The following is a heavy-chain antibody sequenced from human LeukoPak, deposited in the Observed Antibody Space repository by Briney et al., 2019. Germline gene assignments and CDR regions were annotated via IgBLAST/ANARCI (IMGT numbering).Heavy chain of an antibody. J-gene: IGHJ4*02. Sequence: EASVKVSCKASGYIFTKYVVHWVRQAPGQRPEWMGWIKAVNGDTKYSQNFQDRLTITRDTSASTVYMELSSLTSEDTALYYCARDDCGDTCYPGGYWGQGTLVTVSS. V-gene: IGHV1-3*01. D-gene: IGHD2-21*01. CDR1: GYIFTKYV. CDR2: IKAVNGDT. CDR3: ARDDCGDTCYPGGY.